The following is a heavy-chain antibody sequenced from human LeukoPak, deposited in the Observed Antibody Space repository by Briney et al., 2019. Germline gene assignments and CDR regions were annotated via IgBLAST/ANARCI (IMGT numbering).Heavy chain of an antibody. Sequence: SETLSLTCTVSGGSISSSSYYWGWIRQPPGKGLEWIGSIYYSGSTYYNPSLKSRVTISVDTSKNQFSLKLSSVTAADTAVYYCARNYIVATSSGYFDLWGRGTLSLSPQ. D-gene: IGHD5-12*01. J-gene: IGHJ2*01. CDR2: IYYSGST. CDR1: GGSISSSSYY. V-gene: IGHV4-39*01. CDR3: ARNYIVATSSGYFDL.